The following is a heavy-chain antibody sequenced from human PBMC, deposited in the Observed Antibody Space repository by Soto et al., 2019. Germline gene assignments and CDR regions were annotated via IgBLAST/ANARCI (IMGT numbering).Heavy chain of an antibody. J-gene: IGHJ6*02. CDR2: ISYDGSNK. CDR1: GFTFSSYG. V-gene: IGHV3-30*18. D-gene: IGHD3-10*01. CDR3: AKDFYGSGIYYNVHSYYGMDV. Sequence: VGSLRLSCAASGFTFSSYGMHWVRQAPGKGLEWVAVISYDGSNKYYADSVKGRFTISRDNSKNTLYLQMNSLRAEDTAVYYCAKDFYGSGIYYNVHSYYGMDVWGQGITVTGSS.